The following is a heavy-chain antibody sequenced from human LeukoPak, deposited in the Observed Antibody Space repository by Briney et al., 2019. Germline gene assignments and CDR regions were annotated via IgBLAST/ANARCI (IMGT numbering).Heavy chain of an antibody. D-gene: IGHD2-2*01. CDR2: INPNSGGT. CDR1: GYTFTGYY. V-gene: IGHV1-2*02. CDR3: ARDRVVPAARGDGMDV. J-gene: IGHJ6*02. Sequence: GASVKVSCKASGYTFTGYYMHWVRQAPGQGLEWMGWINPNSGGTNYAQKFQGRVTMTRDTSISTAYMELSRMRSDDTAVYYCARDRVVPAARGDGMDVWGQGTTVTVSS.